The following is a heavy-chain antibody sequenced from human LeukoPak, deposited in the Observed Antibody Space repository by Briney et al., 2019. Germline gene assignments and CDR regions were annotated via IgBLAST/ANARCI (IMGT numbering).Heavy chain of an antibody. J-gene: IGHJ4*02. CDR2: IRSKTDGGTT. Sequence: GGSLRLSCAASGFPFSNTWMSWVRQAPGRGLEWVGRIRSKTDGGTTDYAAPVKGRFTISRDDSKNTLYLQMNSLKSEDTAVYYCTTATPHYFGSGSYSDTRYYFDSWGQGTLVTVSS. CDR3: TTATPHYFGSGSYSDTRYYFDS. CDR1: GFPFSNTW. V-gene: IGHV3-15*01. D-gene: IGHD3-10*01.